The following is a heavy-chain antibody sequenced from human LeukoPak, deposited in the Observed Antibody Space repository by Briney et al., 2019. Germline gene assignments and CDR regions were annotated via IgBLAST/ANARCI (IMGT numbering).Heavy chain of an antibody. CDR3: AREGWFGLFDY. D-gene: IGHD3-10*01. Sequence: GASVKVSCKASGYTFTSYGISWGRQAPGQGREWMGWISAYNGNTNYAQKFQGRVTITADESTSTAYMELSSLRSEYTAVYYCAREGWFGLFDYWGQGTLVTVSS. V-gene: IGHV1-18*01. CDR1: GYTFTSYG. J-gene: IGHJ4*02. CDR2: ISAYNGNT.